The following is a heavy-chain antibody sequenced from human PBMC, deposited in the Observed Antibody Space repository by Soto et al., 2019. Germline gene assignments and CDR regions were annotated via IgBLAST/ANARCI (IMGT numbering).Heavy chain of an antibody. J-gene: IGHJ4*02. V-gene: IGHV1-18*01. CDR3: ARCQNTYSGGCFLGY. Sequence: ASVKVSCKASGFTFTSYGITWVRQAPGQGLEWMGWISAYNGDTNYAQNLQGRVTMTTDTSTNTAYMEMRSLRSDDTAVYYCARCQNTYSGGCFLGYWGQGTLVTVSS. D-gene: IGHD6-19*01. CDR2: ISAYNGDT. CDR1: GFTFTSYG.